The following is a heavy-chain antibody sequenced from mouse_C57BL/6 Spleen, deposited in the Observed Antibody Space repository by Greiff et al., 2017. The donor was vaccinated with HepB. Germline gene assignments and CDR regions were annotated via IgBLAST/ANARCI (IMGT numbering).Heavy chain of an antibody. J-gene: IGHJ1*03. CDR1: GFSLTSYG. Sequence: QVQLKESGPGLVAPSQSLSITCTVSGFSLTSYGVHWVRQPPGKGLEWLVVIWSDGSTTYNSALKSRLSISKDNSKSQVFLKMNSLQTDDTAMYYCARHNLPYDSYWYFDVWGTGTTVTVSS. CDR2: IWSDGST. V-gene: IGHV2-6-1*01. D-gene: IGHD2-4*01. CDR3: ARHNLPYDSYWYFDV.